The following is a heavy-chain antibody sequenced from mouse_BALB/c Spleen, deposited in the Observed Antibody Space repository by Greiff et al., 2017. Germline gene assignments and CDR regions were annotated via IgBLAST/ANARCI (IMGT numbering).Heavy chain of an antibody. J-gene: IGHJ1*01. Sequence: QVQLQQPGAELVRPGASVKLSCKASGYTFTSYWINWVKQRPGQGLEWIGNIYPSDSYTNYNQKFKDKATLTVDKSSSTAYMQLSIPTSEDSAVYYCTRRVMDDGDYWYFDVWGAGTTVTVSS. D-gene: IGHD2-3*01. V-gene: IGHV1-69*02. CDR2: IYPSDSYT. CDR1: GYTFTSYW. CDR3: TRRVMDDGDYWYFDV.